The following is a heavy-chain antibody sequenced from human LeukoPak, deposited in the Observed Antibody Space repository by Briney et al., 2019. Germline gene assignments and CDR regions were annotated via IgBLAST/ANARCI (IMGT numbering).Heavy chain of an antibody. D-gene: IGHD2-21*02. V-gene: IGHV1-2*02. CDR3: ARDHGPAYCGGDCYSGWFDP. Sequence: GASVKVSCKAYGYTFTGYYMHWVRQAPGQGLEWMGWINPNSGGTNYAQKFQGRVTMTRDTSISTAYMELNRLRSDDTAVYYCARDHGPAYCGGDCYSGWFDPWGQGTLVTVSS. J-gene: IGHJ5*02. CDR1: GYTFTGYY. CDR2: INPNSGGT.